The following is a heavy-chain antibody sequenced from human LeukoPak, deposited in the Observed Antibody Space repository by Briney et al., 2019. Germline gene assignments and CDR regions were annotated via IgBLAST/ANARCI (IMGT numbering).Heavy chain of an antibody. CDR3: ARHQWLGPFYY. J-gene: IGHJ4*02. CDR2: IYFSGST. CDR1: GGSISSSSHY. Sequence: PSETLSLTCTVFGGSISSSSHYWGWIRQPPGEGLEWFGSIYFSGSTYYSPSLKSRVTISVAPSTHQFSLKLSSVTAADTAVYYCARHQWLGPFYYWGQGTLVTVSS. D-gene: IGHD6-19*01. V-gene: IGHV4-39*01.